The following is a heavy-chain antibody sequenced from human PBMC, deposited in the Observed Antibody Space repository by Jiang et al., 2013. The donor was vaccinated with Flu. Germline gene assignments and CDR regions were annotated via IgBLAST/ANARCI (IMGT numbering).Heavy chain of an antibody. CDR2: IWYDGSNK. CDR3: ARDYGRIEYYFDY. V-gene: IGHV3-33*01. D-gene: IGHD5-12*01. Sequence: VQLLESGGGVVQPGRSLRLSCAASGFTFSSYGMHWVRQAPGKGLEWVAIIWYDGSNKYYADSVKGRFTISRDNSKNTLYLQMNSLRAEDTAVYYCARDYGRIEYYFDYWGQGTLVTVSS. J-gene: IGHJ4*02. CDR1: GFTFSSYG.